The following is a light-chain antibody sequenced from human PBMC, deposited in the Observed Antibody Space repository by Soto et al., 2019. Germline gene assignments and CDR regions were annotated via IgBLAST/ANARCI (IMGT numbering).Light chain of an antibody. CDR3: GTWDNSLSAVV. V-gene: IGLV1-51*01. CDR1: SSNIGNNY. CDR2: DNN. Sequence: QSVLTQPPSVSAAPGQKVAISCSGSSSNIGNNYVSWYQQHPGTAPKLLIYDNNKRPSGIPDRFSGSKSGTSATLGITGLQTGDEADYYCGTWDNSLSAVVFGGGAKLTVL. J-gene: IGLJ2*01.